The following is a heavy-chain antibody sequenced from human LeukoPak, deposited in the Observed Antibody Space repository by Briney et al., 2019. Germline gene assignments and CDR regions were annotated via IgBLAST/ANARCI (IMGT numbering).Heavy chain of an antibody. Sequence: GGSLRLSCAASGFTFSGYYMSWIRQAPGKGLEWISYISSSSSYTNYVDSVKGRFTISRDNAKNSLYLQMNSLRAEDTAVYYCARAVSVSSYYFDCWGQGTLVTVSS. D-gene: IGHD5/OR15-5a*01. CDR1: GFTFSGYY. CDR2: ISSSSSYT. J-gene: IGHJ4*02. V-gene: IGHV3-11*05. CDR3: ARAVSVSSYYFDC.